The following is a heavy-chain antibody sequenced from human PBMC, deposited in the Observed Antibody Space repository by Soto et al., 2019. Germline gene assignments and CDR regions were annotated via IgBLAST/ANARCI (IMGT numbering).Heavy chain of an antibody. V-gene: IGHV5-51*01. J-gene: IGHJ6*02. D-gene: IGHD3-16*01. CDR3: ARSGRNAYYNMDV. Sequence: GASLKISCKGSGYSFPTFWIGWVRQMPGEGLEWMGVIYPGDSDTRYSPSFQGQVTISADKSISTAYLQWSSLKASDTAMYYCARSGRNAYYNMDVWGQGTTVTVSS. CDR2: IYPGDSDT. CDR1: GYSFPTFW.